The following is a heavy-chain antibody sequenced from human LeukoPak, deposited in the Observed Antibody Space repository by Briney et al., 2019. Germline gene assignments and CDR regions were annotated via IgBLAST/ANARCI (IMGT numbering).Heavy chain of an antibody. V-gene: IGHV3-23*01. CDR2: ISGSGGST. D-gene: IGHD3-22*01. CDR1: GFTFSSYG. CDR3: AKSYWVVYYDSSDFFDY. J-gene: IGHJ4*02. Sequence: PGRSLRLSCAASGFTFSSYGMSWVRQAPGKGLEWVSAISGSGGSTYYADSVKGRFTISRDNSKNTLYLQMNSLRAEDTAVYYCAKSYWVVYYDSSDFFDYWGQGTLVTVSS.